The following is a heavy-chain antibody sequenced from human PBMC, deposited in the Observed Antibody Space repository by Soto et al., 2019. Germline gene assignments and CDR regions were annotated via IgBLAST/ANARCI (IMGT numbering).Heavy chain of an antibody. CDR1: GGSISGGDYY. J-gene: IGHJ6*04. CDR3: ASAALCAMDA. Sequence: SGPLYLTCSVSGGSISGGDYYWSGILQPPRKGLEWIANTYYSGNTYYNRSINSRLIIAIGTSKNQSSLKVGSVIAVDTAVYYCASAALCAMDAWGKGTTVT. V-gene: IGHV4-30-4*01. D-gene: IGHD2-2*01. CDR2: TYYSGNT.